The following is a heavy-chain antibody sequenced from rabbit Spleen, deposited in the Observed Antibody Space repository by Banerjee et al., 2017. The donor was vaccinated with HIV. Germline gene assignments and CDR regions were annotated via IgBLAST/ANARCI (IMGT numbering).Heavy chain of an antibody. V-gene: IGHV1S40*01. D-gene: IGHD8-1*01. J-gene: IGHJ6*01. CDR3: ARDASTSFSTYGMDL. CDR2: VYAGSSGST. Sequence: QSLEESGGGLVKPGASLTLTCKASGFSFNSGSDMCWVRQAPGKGLEWIACVYAGSSGSTYSATWAKGRFTISKTSSTTVTLQMASLTAADTATYFCARDASTSFSTYGMDLWGPGTLVTVS. CDR1: GFSFNSGSD.